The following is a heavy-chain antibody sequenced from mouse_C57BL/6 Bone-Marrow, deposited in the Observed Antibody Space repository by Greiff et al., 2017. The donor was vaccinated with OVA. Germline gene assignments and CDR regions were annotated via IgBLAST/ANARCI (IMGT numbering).Heavy chain of an antibody. V-gene: IGHV1-59*01. J-gene: IGHJ2*01. CDR1: GYTFTSYW. CDR2: IDPSDSYT. Sequence: QVQLQQSGAELVRPGTSVKLSCKASGYTFTSYWMHWVKQRPGQGLEWIGVIDPSDSYTNYNQKFKGKATLTVDTSSSTAYMQLSSLTSEDSAVYYCARGAYWGQGTTLTVSS. CDR3: ARGAY.